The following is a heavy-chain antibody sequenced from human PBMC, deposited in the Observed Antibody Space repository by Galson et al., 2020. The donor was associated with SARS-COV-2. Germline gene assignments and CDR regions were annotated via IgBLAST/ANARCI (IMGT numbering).Heavy chain of an antibody. V-gene: IGHV3-11*05. D-gene: IGHD2-2*02. CDR3: ARVERGYCSSTSCYIPGYYYYMDV. CDR1: GFTFSDYY. J-gene: IGHJ6*03. Sequence: GSLRLSCAASGFTFSDYYMSWIRQAPGKGLEWVSYISSSSYTNYADSVKGRFTISRDNAKNSLYLQMNSLRAEDTAVYYCARVERGYCSSTSCYIPGYYYYMDVWGKGTTVTVSS. CDR2: ISSSSYT.